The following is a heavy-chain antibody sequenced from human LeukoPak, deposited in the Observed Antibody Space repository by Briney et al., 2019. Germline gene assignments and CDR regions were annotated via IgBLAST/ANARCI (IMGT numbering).Heavy chain of an antibody. Sequence: SETLSLTCTVSGGSISSYYWSWIRQPPGKGLEWIGYIYYSGSTNYNPSLKSRVTISVDTSKNQISLKLSSVTAADTAVYYCARSPAANYFDYWGQGTLVTVSS. V-gene: IGHV4-59*01. CDR3: ARSPAANYFDY. CDR1: GGSISSYY. CDR2: IYYSGST. D-gene: IGHD2-2*01. J-gene: IGHJ4*02.